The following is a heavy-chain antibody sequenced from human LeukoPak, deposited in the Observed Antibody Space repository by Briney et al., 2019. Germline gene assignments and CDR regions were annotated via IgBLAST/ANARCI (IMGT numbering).Heavy chain of an antibody. D-gene: IGHD6-13*01. CDR2: IYYSGST. Sequence: SETLSLTCTVSGGSISSSSYYWGWIRQPPGKGLEWIGSIYYSGSTYCNPSLKSRVTISVDTSKNQFSLKLSSVTAADTAVYYCASAASRYYYSRQAAAAPDYWGQGTLVTVSS. V-gene: IGHV4-39*01. J-gene: IGHJ4*02. CDR3: ASAASRYYYSRQAAAAPDY. CDR1: GGSISSSSYY.